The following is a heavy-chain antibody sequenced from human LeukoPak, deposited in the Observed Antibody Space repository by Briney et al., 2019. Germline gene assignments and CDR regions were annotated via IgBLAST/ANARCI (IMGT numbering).Heavy chain of an antibody. Sequence: GGSLRLSCAASGFTVRSNYMTWVRQAPGKGLEWVSVIYSGGSTYYADSVKGRFTISRDISKNTLYLQMNSLRAEDTAVYYCAREYDFWSGYLNWGQGTLVTVSS. CDR2: IYSGGST. CDR3: AREYDFWSGYLN. D-gene: IGHD3-3*01. J-gene: IGHJ4*02. V-gene: IGHV3-53*01. CDR1: GFTVRSNY.